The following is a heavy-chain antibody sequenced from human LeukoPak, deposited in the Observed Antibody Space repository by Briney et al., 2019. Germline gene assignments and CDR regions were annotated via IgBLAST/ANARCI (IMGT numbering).Heavy chain of an antibody. J-gene: IGHJ5*02. D-gene: IGHD1/OR15-1a*01. CDR1: GGSISSSSFY. CDR2: IYYSGST. V-gene: IGHV4-39*07. Sequence: SETLSLTCTVSGGSISSSSFYWGWSRQPPGKGLEWIGSIYYSGSTYYNPSLKSRVTISVDTSKNQFSLKLSSVTAADTAVYYCARAQGNNWNNNWFDPWGQGTLVTVSS. CDR3: ARAQGNNWNNNWFDP.